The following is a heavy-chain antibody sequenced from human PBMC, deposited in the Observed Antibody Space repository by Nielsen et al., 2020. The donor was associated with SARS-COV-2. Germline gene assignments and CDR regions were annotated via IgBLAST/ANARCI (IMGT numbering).Heavy chain of an antibody. J-gene: IGHJ4*02. Sequence: SETLSLTCTVSGGSISSPYYCVWIRQPPGKGLEWIGSIHYSGGTYYNPSLRSRISISVDRSKNHFSLEMTSLTAADTAVYYCARLDMTSVTYYIDFWGQGTLVTVSS. CDR2: IHYSGGT. CDR1: GGSISSPYY. D-gene: IGHD4-17*01. CDR3: ARLDMTSVTYYIDF. V-gene: IGHV4-39*07.